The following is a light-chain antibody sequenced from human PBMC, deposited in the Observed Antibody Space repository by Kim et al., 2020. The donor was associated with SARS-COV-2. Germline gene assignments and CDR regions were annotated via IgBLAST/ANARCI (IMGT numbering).Light chain of an antibody. CDR1: QSISSY. CDR2: AAS. V-gene: IGKV1-39*01. Sequence: DIQMTQSPSSLSASVGDRVTITCRASQSISSYLNWYQQKPGKAPKLLIYAASSLQSGVPSRFSGSGSGTECTLAISSLQPEDFATYYCQQSYSTPHTFGQGTKLEI. CDR3: QQSYSTPHT. J-gene: IGKJ2*01.